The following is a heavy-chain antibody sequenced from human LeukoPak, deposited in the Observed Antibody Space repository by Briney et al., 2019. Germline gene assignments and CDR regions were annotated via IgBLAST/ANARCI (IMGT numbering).Heavy chain of an antibody. CDR2: IKQDGSDK. Sequence: PGGSLRLSCAASGFTFSSYWMSWVRQAPGKGLEWVANIKQDGSDKFYVDSAKGRFTISRDNAKNSLYLQMDSLRAEDTAVYYCARAYYDSSGYWSTSKFVNFDYWGQGTLVTVSS. D-gene: IGHD3-22*01. J-gene: IGHJ4*02. V-gene: IGHV3-7*01. CDR1: GFTFSSYW. CDR3: ARAYYDSSGYWSTSKFVNFDY.